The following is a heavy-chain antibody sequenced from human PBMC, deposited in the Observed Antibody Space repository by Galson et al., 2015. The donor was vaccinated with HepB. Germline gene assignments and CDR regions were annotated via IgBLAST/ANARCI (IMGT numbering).Heavy chain of an antibody. CDR1: GFTFSNYA. CDR2: IGSSGTDT. V-gene: IGHV3-23*01. J-gene: IGHJ6*02. Sequence: SLRLSCAASGFTFSNYAMSWVRQGPGKGLEWVSVIGSSGTDTHYADSVRGRFTISRDNSKDTLYLQMNSLRADDTAVYYCAKRLPLYGMDFWGQGTTVTVCS. D-gene: IGHD2-21*01. CDR3: AKRLPLYGMDF.